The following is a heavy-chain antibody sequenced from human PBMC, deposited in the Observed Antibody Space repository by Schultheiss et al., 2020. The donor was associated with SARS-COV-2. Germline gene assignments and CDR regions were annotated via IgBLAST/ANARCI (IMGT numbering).Heavy chain of an antibody. Sequence: ASVKVSCKASGGTFSSYAISWVRQAPGQGLEWMGWMNPNSGNTGYAQKFQGRVTMTRNTSISTAYMELSSLRSEDTAVYYCARDWDSSGDYYGMDVWGQGTTVTVSS. J-gene: IGHJ6*02. CDR2: MNPNSGNT. CDR1: GGTFSSYA. D-gene: IGHD3-22*01. CDR3: ARDWDSSGDYYGMDV. V-gene: IGHV1-8*02.